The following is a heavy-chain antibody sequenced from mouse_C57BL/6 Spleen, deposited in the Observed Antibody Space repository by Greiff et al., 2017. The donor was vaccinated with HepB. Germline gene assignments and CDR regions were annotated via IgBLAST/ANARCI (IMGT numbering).Heavy chain of an antibody. D-gene: IGHD3-2*02. V-gene: IGHV1-18*01. CDR2: INPNNGGT. J-gene: IGHJ2*01. CDR1: GYTFTDYN. Sequence: EVQLQQSGPELVKPGASVKIPCKASGYTFTDYNMDWVKQSHGKSLEWIGDINPNNGGTIYNQKFKGKATLTVDKSSSTAYMELRSLTSEDTAVYYCARRAQATDFDYWGQGTTLTVSS. CDR3: ARRAQATDFDY.